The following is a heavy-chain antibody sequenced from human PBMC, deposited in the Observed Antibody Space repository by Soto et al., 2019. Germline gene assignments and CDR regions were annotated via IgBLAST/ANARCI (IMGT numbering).Heavy chain of an antibody. Sequence: SVKVTCKASGGTFSSYGISWVRQAHGQGLEWMGWISAYNGNTNYAQKLQGRVTMTTDTSTSTAYMELRSLRSDDTAVYYCARARGYCSGGSCRPDAFDIWGQGTMVTVSS. J-gene: IGHJ3*02. D-gene: IGHD2-15*01. CDR2: ISAYNGNT. CDR3: ARARGYCSGGSCRPDAFDI. V-gene: IGHV1-18*01. CDR1: GGTFSSYG.